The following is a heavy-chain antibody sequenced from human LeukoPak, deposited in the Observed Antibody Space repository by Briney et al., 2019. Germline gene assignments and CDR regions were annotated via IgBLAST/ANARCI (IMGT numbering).Heavy chain of an antibody. CDR2: IYSGGST. CDR1: GFTVSSNY. CDR3: ARDKPGYYYGMDV. V-gene: IGHV3-66*01. D-gene: IGHD3-10*01. J-gene: IGHJ6*02. Sequence: GGSLRLSCAASGFTVSSNYTSWVRQAPGKGLEWVSVIYSGGSTYYADSVKGRFTISRDNSKNTLYLQMNSLRAEDTAVYYCARDKPGYYYGMDVWGQGTTVTVSS.